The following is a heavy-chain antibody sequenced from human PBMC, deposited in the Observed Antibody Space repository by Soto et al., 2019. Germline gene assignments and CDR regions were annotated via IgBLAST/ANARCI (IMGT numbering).Heavy chain of an antibody. CDR3: AKDGSPPIQLWLKFGYYYGMDV. CDR2: ISYDGSNK. Sequence: SLRLSCAASGFTFSSYGMHWVRQAPGKGLEWVAVISYDGSNKYYADSVKGRFTISRDNSKNTLYLQMNSLRAEDTAVYYCAKDGSPPIQLWLKFGYYYGMDVWGQGTTVTVSS. J-gene: IGHJ6*02. V-gene: IGHV3-30*18. D-gene: IGHD5-18*01. CDR1: GFTFSSYG.